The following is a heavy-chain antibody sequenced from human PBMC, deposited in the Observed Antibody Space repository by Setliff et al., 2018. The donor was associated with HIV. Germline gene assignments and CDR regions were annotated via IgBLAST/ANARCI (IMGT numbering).Heavy chain of an antibody. J-gene: IGHJ4*02. Sequence: GASVKVSCKASGYTFTDYFIHWVRQAPGQGLEWMGWISPQNGDRKIPRRFRGRVTMTRDTSISTVYMELSGLTSDDTAVYFCARQLSNSLDHWGQGTPVTVSS. CDR3: ARQLSNSLDH. D-gene: IGHD1-1*01. CDR1: GYTFTDYF. V-gene: IGHV1-2*02. CDR2: ISPQNGDR.